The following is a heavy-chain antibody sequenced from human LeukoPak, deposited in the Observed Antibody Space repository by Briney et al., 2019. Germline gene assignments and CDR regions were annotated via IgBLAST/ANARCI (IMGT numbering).Heavy chain of an antibody. V-gene: IGHV3-33*06. Sequence: PGGSLRLSCAASGFTFSSHGMHWVRQAPGQGLEWVALIWYDGSKKNYADSVKGRFTTSRDDSKSTLYLQINSLRAEDTALYYCAKDLSYGSNWFDPWGQGTLVTVSS. D-gene: IGHD5-18*01. CDR3: AKDLSYGSNWFDP. CDR1: GFTFSSHG. CDR2: IWYDGSKK. J-gene: IGHJ5*02.